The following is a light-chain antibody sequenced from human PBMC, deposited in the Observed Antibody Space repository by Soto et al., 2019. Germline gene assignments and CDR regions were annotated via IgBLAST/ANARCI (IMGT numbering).Light chain of an antibody. CDR2: DAY. CDR1: QDVGGY. Sequence: DIVLTQSPDTLSLSPGDRATLSCRASQDVGGYLSWYQQKPGQAPRLLIYDAYNRATGIPPRFSGSGSGTDFTLTISSLEPEDSAVYYCQQRHMWPITFGQGTRLEIK. V-gene: IGKV3-11*01. CDR3: QQRHMWPIT. J-gene: IGKJ5*01.